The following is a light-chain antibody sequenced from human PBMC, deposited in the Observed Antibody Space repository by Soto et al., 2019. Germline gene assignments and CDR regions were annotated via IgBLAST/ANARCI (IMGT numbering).Light chain of an antibody. V-gene: IGKV1-9*01. J-gene: IGKJ5*01. CDR1: QGTSSY. CDR2: GAS. Sequence: DIQLTQAPSFLPATVGDRVTITRRASQGTSSYLAWFQQIKGRAPKLLIYGASTLQSGVPARFSGSGSGTDFTLPLSKLQPEDFATYYCQQLNAYPLTFGQGTRLEIK. CDR3: QQLNAYPLT.